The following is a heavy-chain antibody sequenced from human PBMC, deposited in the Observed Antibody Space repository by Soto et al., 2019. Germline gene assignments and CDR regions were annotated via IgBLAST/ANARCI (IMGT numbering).Heavy chain of an antibody. CDR1: GGSISSYF. V-gene: IGHV4-59*08. Sequence: SETLSLTCTVSGGSISSYFWSWIRQSPGKGLEWIGYIYYNGNTNYNPSLASRVTISVDTSKNQFSLKLSSVTAADTAVYYCARLDYGDYVFDYWGQGTLVTVSS. CDR2: IYYNGNT. J-gene: IGHJ4*02. D-gene: IGHD4-17*01. CDR3: ARLDYGDYVFDY.